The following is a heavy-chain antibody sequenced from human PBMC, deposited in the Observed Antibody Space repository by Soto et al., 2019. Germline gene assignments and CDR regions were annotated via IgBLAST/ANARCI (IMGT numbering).Heavy chain of an antibody. D-gene: IGHD6-13*01. J-gene: IGHJ4*02. CDR1: GFTFSSYA. V-gene: IGHV3-30-3*01. CDR2: ISYDGSNK. Sequence: GGSLRLSCAASGFTFSSYAMHWVRQAPGKGLEWVAVISYDGSNKYYADSVKGRFTISRDNSKNTLYLQMISLRAEDPAVYYCARDTGAAAGFDYWGQGTLVTVSS. CDR3: ARDTGAAAGFDY.